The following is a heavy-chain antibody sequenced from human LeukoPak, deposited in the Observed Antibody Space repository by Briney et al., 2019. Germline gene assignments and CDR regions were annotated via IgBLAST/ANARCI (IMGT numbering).Heavy chain of an antibody. Sequence: GGSLRLSCAASGFTFRSYSMNWVRQAPGKGLEWVSSISSSSYIYYADSVKGRFTISRDNAKNSLYLQMNSLRAEGTAVYYCARAPSKYDFWSGYHYYYMDVWGKGTTVTVSS. CDR2: ISSSSYI. CDR3: ARAPSKYDFWSGYHYYYMDV. CDR1: GFTFRSYS. J-gene: IGHJ6*03. D-gene: IGHD3-3*01. V-gene: IGHV3-21*01.